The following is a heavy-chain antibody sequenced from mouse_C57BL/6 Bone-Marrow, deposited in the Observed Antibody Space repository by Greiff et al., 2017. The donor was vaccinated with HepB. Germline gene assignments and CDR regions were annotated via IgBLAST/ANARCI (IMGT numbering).Heavy chain of an antibody. D-gene: IGHD1-1*01. J-gene: IGHJ4*01. CDR2: IDPENGDT. CDR1: GFNIKDDY. Sequence: EVKLMESGAELVRPGASVKLSCTASGFNIKDDYMHWVKQRPEQGLEWIGWIDPENGDTEYASKFQGKATITADTSSNTAYLQLSSLTSEDTAVYYCTTPLITTVPLMDYWGQGTSVTVSS. V-gene: IGHV14-4*01. CDR3: TTPLITTVPLMDY.